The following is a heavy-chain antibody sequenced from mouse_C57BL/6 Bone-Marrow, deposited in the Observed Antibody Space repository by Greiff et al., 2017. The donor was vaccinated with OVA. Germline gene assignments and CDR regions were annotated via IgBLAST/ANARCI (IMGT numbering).Heavy chain of an antibody. CDR3: ARGGGNYNWYFDV. V-gene: IGHV3-6*01. J-gene: IGHJ1*03. D-gene: IGHD2-1*01. CDR1: GYSITSGYY. CDR2: ISYDGSN. Sequence: VQLQQSGPGLVKPSQSLSLTCSVTGYSITSGYYWNWIRQFPGNKLEWMGYISYDGSNNYNPSLKNRISITRDTSKNQFFLKLNSVTTEDTATYYCARGGGNYNWYFDVWGTGITVTVSS.